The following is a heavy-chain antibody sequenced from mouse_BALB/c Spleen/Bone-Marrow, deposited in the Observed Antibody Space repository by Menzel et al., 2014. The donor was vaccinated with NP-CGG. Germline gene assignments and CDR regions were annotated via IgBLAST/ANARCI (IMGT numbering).Heavy chain of an antibody. D-gene: IGHD2-1*01. CDR3: ARNYGNYYGMDY. CDR1: GYSFTGYY. Sequence: EVQLQESGPDLVKPGASVKISCKASGYSFTGYYMHWVKQGHGKSLEGIGRVNPNNGGTSYNQKFKGKAILTVDKSSSTAYVEHRSLTSEDAAVYYCARNYGNYYGMDYWGQGTSVTVSS. V-gene: IGHV1-18*01. CDR2: VNPNNGGT. J-gene: IGHJ4*01.